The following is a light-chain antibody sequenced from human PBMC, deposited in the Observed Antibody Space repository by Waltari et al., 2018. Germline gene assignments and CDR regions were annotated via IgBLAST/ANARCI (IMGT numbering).Light chain of an antibody. CDR3: LQYSSSPWT. V-gene: IGKV1-12*02. CDR2: KAS. J-gene: IGKJ1*01. CDR1: QSISSW. Sequence: DIQMTQSPSSLSASVGDTVTITCRASQSISSWLDWYQQKPGEAPKLLIYKASSLQSGVPSRFSGSGSGTEFTLTISSLQPEDFATYYCLQYSSSPWTFGQGTKVEIK.